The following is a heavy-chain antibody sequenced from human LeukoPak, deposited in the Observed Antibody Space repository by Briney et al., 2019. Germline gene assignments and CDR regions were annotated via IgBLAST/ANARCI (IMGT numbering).Heavy chain of an antibody. V-gene: IGHV4-59*01. CDR2: IYYSGST. D-gene: IGHD6-13*01. J-gene: IGHJ4*02. CDR1: GGSISTYY. Sequence: PSETLSLTCSVSGGSISTYYWSWIRQPPGKGLEWIGYIYYSGSTNYNPSLKSRVTISVDTSKNQFSLKLRSVTAADSAVYYCARVNSSNWYDSRGYFDNWGQGTLVTVSS. CDR3: ARVNSSNWYDSRGYFDN.